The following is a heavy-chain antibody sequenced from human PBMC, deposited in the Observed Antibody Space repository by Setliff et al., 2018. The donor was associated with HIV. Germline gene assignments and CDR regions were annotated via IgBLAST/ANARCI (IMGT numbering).Heavy chain of an antibody. CDR2: VGAVGAPT. Sequence: GGSMRLSCAASGFNFNSYAMGWVRQAPGKGLEWVSTVGAVGAPTHYAESVKGRFTISKDNSQNALYLQMNSLTDEDTAVYYCAKVFAFGVDGFDIWGQGTMVTVSS. CDR3: AKVFAFGVDGFDI. J-gene: IGHJ3*02. V-gene: IGHV3-23*01. CDR1: GFNFNSYA. D-gene: IGHD3-10*01.